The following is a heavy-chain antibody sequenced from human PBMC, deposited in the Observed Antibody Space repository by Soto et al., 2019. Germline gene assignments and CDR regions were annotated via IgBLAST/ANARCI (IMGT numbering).Heavy chain of an antibody. CDR3: ARAGGLLVDY. CDR2: KTDDGSNK. Sequence: QVQLVESGGGVAQPGRSLGLSCAASGFMFISYAMHWVRQAPGKGLEWVAVKTDDGSNKYYADSVKGRFTISRDNSKNTLYLQMNSLRAEDTAVYYCARAGGLLVDYWGQGTLVTVSS. CDR1: GFMFISYA. J-gene: IGHJ4*02. V-gene: IGHV3-30-3*01. D-gene: IGHD1-26*01.